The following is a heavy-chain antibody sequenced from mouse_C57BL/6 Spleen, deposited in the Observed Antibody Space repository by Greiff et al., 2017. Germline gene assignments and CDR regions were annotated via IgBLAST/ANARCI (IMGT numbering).Heavy chain of an antibody. D-gene: IGHD1-1*01. CDR3: ASRSSKAYGMDY. CDR2: IYPGSGST. V-gene: IGHV1-55*01. CDR1: GYTFTSYW. Sequence: QVQLKQPGAELVKPGASVKMSCKASGYTFTSYWITWVKQRPGQGLEWIGDIYPGSGSTNYNEKFKSKATLTVDTSSSTAYMQLSSLTSEDSAVYYCASRSSKAYGMDYWGQGTSVTVSS. J-gene: IGHJ4*01.